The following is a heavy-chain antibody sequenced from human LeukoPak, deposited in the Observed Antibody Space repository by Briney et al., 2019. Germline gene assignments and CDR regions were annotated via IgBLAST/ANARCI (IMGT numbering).Heavy chain of an antibody. CDR2: IWYDGSNK. CDR3: ARDLYSSSPYGMDV. Sequence: GGSLRLSCAASGFTFSSYGMHWVRQAPGKGLEWVAVIWYDGSNKYYADSVKGRFTISRDNSKNTLYLQMNSLRAEDTAAYYCARDLYSSSPYGMDVWGQGTTVTVSS. CDR1: GFTFSSYG. D-gene: IGHD6-6*01. J-gene: IGHJ6*02. V-gene: IGHV3-33*01.